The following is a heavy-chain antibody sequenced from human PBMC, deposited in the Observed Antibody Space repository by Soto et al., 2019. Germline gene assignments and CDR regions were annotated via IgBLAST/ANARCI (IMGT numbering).Heavy chain of an antibody. J-gene: IGHJ5*02. CDR2: INPNGDTT. CDR1: GYTFSNYY. V-gene: IGHV1-46*01. Sequence: ASVKVSCKASGYTFSNYYMHWVRQAPGQGLEWMGGINPNGDTTYYAQKFLGRLTVTRDTSTSTVYMELRSLRSDDTTVYYCARGRGWFDPWGQGTLVTVSS. CDR3: ARGRGWFDP.